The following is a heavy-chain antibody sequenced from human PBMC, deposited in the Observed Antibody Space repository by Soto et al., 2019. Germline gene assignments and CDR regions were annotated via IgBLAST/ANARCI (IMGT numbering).Heavy chain of an antibody. J-gene: IGHJ5*02. CDR1: GGSISSYY. CDR3: ARDLMGYSSGWYTQFDP. Sequence: SETLSLTCTVSGGSISSYYWSWIRQPPGKGLEWIGYIYYSGSTNYNPSLKSRATISVDTSKNQFSLKLSSVTAADTAVYYCARDLMGYSSGWYTQFDPWGQGTLVTVSS. D-gene: IGHD6-19*01. V-gene: IGHV4-59*01. CDR2: IYYSGST.